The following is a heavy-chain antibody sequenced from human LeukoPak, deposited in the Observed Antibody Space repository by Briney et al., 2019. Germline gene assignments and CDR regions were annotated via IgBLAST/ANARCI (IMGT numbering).Heavy chain of an antibody. J-gene: IGHJ5*02. Sequence: SETLSLTRAVYGGSFSGYYWSWIRQPPGKGLEWIGEINHSGSTNYNPSLKSRVTISVDTSKNQFSLKLSSVTAADTAVYYCARGLAAAQNMFDPWGQGTLVTVSS. CDR1: GGSFSGYY. CDR2: INHSGST. CDR3: ARGLAAAQNMFDP. D-gene: IGHD6-13*01. V-gene: IGHV4-34*01.